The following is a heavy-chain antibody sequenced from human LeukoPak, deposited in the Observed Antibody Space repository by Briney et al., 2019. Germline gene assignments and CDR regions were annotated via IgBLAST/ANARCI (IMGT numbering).Heavy chain of an antibody. Sequence: SGKVSCKASGGTFSSYAISWVRQAPGQGLEWMGGGIPIFSTANYAQKFQGRVTITTDESTSTAYMELSSLRSEDTAVYYCARVHDYGDYDYWGQGTLVTVSS. CDR1: GGTFSSYA. V-gene: IGHV1-69*05. D-gene: IGHD4-17*01. CDR3: ARVHDYGDYDY. CDR2: GIPIFSTA. J-gene: IGHJ4*02.